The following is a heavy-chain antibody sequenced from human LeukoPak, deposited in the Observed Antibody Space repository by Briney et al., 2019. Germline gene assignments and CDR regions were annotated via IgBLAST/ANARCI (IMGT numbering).Heavy chain of an antibody. V-gene: IGHV3-48*01. Sequence: PGGSLRLSCAASGFAFSNSAMNWVRQAPGKGPEWVSHISSSSSTIYYADSVKGRSTISRDNAKNSLYLQMNSLRAEDTAVYYCARDSRYSTSPFDYWGQGTLVTVSS. CDR3: ARDSRYSTSPFDY. CDR1: GFAFSNSA. D-gene: IGHD6-6*01. CDR2: ISSSSSTI. J-gene: IGHJ4*02.